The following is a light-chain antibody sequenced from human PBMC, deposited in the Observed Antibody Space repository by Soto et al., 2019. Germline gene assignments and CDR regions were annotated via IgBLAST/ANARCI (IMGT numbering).Light chain of an antibody. V-gene: IGKV3-20*01. Sequence: EIVLTQSPGTLSLSPGERATLSCRASQSFSSSYLAWYQQKPGQAPRLLIYGASSRATGIPYRFSGSGSGTDFALTISRLEPEDFAVYYCQQYGTSITFGQGTRLVI. J-gene: IGKJ5*01. CDR1: QSFSSSY. CDR2: GAS. CDR3: QQYGTSIT.